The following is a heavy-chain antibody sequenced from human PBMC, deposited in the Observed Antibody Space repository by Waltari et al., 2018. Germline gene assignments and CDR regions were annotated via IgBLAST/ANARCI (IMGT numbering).Heavy chain of an antibody. CDR2: LRNTEGI. J-gene: IGHJ4*02. D-gene: IGHD3-22*01. CDR1: GDFPHDDN. V-gene: IGHV4-59*08. CDR3: ARLPTKYYDSLGWGFFDY. Sequence: HVHLQDSGPGVVNRSETLHLPFPVNGDFPHDDNWTWIRQVPGRGLEWIAYLRNTEGIKRNRSRERRVTISAVTSKKHFSLRLTAVTAADTAVYYCARLPTKYYDSLGWGFFDYWGQGMLVIVSS.